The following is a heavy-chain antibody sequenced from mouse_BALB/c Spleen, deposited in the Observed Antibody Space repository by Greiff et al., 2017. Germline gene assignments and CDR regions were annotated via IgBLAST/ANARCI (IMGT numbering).Heavy chain of an antibody. V-gene: IGHV1-7*01. CDR1: GYTFTSYW. CDR3: ARFITTVASNFDY. J-gene: IGHJ2*01. D-gene: IGHD1-1*01. Sequence: VQLQQSGAELAKPGASVKMSCKASGYTFTSYWMHWVKQRPGQGLEWIGYINPSTGYTEYNQKFKDKATLTADKSSSTAYMQLSSLTSEDSAVYYCARFITTVASNFDYWGQGTTLTVSS. CDR2: INPSTGYT.